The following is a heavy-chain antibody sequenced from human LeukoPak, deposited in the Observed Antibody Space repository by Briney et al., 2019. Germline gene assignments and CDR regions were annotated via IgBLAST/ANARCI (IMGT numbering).Heavy chain of an antibody. CDR2: IYYSGST. J-gene: IGHJ4*02. Sequence: SETLSLTCTVSGGSISSSSYYWGWIRQPPGKGLEWIGSIYYSGSTYYNPSLKSRVTISVDTSRNQFSLKLSSVTAADTAVYYCARGLWFGDENPPYFDYWGQGTLVTVSS. D-gene: IGHD3-10*01. V-gene: IGHV4-39*01. CDR1: GGSISSSSYY. CDR3: ARGLWFGDENPPYFDY.